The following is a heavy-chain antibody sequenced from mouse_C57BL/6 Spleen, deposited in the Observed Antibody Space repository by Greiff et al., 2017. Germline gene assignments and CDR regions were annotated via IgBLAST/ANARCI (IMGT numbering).Heavy chain of an antibody. CDR2: IDPSDSYT. V-gene: IGHV1-69*01. CDR3: ARKSNRAWFAY. D-gene: IGHD2-5*01. J-gene: IGHJ3*01. Sequence: VQLQQSGAELVMPGASVKLSCKASGYTFTSYWMHWVKQRPGQGLEWIGEIDPSDSYTNYNQKFKGKSTLTVDKSSSTAYMQLSSLTSEDSAVYYCARKSNRAWFAYWGQGTLVTVSA. CDR1: GYTFTSYW.